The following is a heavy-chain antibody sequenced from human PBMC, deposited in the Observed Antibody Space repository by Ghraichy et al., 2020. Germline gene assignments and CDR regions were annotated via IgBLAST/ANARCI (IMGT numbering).Heavy chain of an antibody. D-gene: IGHD6-19*01. Sequence: GGSLRLSCAASGFTFSSYGMHWVRQAPGKGLEWVAVISYDGNNKYYADSVKGPFTISRDNSKNTLYLQMNSLRAEDTAVYYCAKDLAVAGTTAYSGMDVWGQGTTVTVSS. CDR2: ISYDGNNK. J-gene: IGHJ6*02. V-gene: IGHV3-30*18. CDR3: AKDLAVAGTTAYSGMDV. CDR1: GFTFSSYG.